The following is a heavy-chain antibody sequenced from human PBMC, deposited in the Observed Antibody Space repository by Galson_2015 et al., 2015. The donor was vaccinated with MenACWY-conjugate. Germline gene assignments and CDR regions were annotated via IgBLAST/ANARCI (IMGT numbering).Heavy chain of an antibody. D-gene: IGHD5-18*01. J-gene: IGHJ4*02. CDR3: ARIPIWESSYGYFDY. CDR1: GASISSHY. Sequence: GPGLVKPSETLSLTCTVSGASISSHYWSWFRQPPGKGLEWIAYIRDTGSLKDTPSLKSRVTMSADTSKNQFSLRLISVTAADTAIYYCARIPIWESSYGYFDYWGQGILVAVSP. CDR2: IRDTGSL. V-gene: IGHV4-59*08.